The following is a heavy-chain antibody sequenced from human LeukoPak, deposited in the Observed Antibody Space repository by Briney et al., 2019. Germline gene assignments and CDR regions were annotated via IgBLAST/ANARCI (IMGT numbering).Heavy chain of an antibody. V-gene: IGHV3-66*01. J-gene: IGHJ3*02. Sequence: AGGSLRLSCAASGFTFSSYSMNWVRQAPGKGLEWVSVIYSGGSTYYADSVKGRFTISRDNSKNTLYLQMNSLRAEDTAVYYCARDRPRNYYDSSGYDAFDIWGQGTMVTVSS. D-gene: IGHD3-22*01. CDR1: GFTFSSYS. CDR2: IYSGGST. CDR3: ARDRPRNYYDSSGYDAFDI.